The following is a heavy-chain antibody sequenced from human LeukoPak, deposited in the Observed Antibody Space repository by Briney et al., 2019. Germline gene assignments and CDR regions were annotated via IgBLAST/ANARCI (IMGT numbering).Heavy chain of an antibody. Sequence: GRSLRLSCAASGFIFSNYPMNWVRQAPGKGLEWVTFVSSDGSNKYYAGSVKGRFTISRDNSRNTLYLQMDSLRADDTAVYYCAREGNTRNFDFWGQGALVTVSS. J-gene: IGHJ4*02. CDR3: AREGNTRNFDF. D-gene: IGHD2/OR15-2a*01. CDR1: GFIFSNYP. V-gene: IGHV3-30-3*01. CDR2: VSSDGSNK.